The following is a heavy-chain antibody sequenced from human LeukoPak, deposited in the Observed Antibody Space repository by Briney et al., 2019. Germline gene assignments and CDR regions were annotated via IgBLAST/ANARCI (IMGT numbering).Heavy chain of an antibody. D-gene: IGHD3-16*01. J-gene: IGHJ3*02. Sequence: GGSLRLSCAASGFTVGSNYMTWIRQAPGKGLEWVACFYSGDSTFYADSVKGRFTISRDNAKNSLYLQMNSLRAEDTAVYYCASAYQDDAFDIWGQGTMVTVSS. CDR2: FYSGDST. CDR3: ASAYQDDAFDI. V-gene: IGHV3-53*01. CDR1: GFTVGSNY.